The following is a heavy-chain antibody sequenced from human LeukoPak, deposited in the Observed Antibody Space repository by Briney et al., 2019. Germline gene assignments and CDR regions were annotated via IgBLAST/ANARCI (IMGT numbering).Heavy chain of an antibody. D-gene: IGHD2-15*01. V-gene: IGHV4-34*01. J-gene: IGHJ5*02. CDR3: AREGIVVVVAATHNWFDP. CDR1: GGSFSGYY. CDR2: INHSGST. Sequence: SETLSLTCAVYGGSFSGYYWSWIRQPPGKGLEWIGEINHSGSTNYNPSLMSRVTISVDTSKNQFSLKLSSVTAADTAVYYCAREGIVVVVAATHNWFDPWGQGTLVTVSS.